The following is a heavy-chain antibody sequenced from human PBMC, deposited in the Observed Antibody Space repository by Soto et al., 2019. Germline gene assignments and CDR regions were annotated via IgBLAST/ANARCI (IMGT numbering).Heavy chain of an antibody. CDR1: GYTFTGYY. J-gene: IGHJ2*01. D-gene: IGHD5-12*01. Sequence: ASVKVSCKASGYTFTGYYMHWVRQAPGQGLEWMGCFDPEDGETIYAQKFQGRVTMTEDTSTDTAYMELSSLRSEDTAVYYCATDRGYGYSGYPSGYFDLWGRGTLVTVSS. CDR3: ATDRGYGYSGYPSGYFDL. V-gene: IGHV1-24*01. CDR2: FDPEDGET.